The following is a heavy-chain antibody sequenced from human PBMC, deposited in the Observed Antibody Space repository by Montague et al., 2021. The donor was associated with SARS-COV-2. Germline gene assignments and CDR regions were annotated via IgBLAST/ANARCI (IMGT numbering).Heavy chain of an antibody. V-gene: IGHV4-59*01. D-gene: IGHD3-22*01. Sequence: SETLSLTCTVSGGSISSYYWSWIRQPPGKGLEWIGYIYYSGSTNYNPSLKSRVTISVDTSKNQFSLKVRSVTAADTAVYYCARGVYYDSTGYYDYWGQGTLVTVSS. CDR2: IYYSGST. CDR1: GGSISSYY. J-gene: IGHJ4*01. CDR3: ARGVYYDSTGYYDY.